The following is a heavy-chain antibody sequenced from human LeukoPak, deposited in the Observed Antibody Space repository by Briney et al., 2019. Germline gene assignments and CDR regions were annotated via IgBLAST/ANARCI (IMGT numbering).Heavy chain of an antibody. J-gene: IGHJ5*02. CDR2: IYYSGST. V-gene: IGHV4-39*07. D-gene: IGHD3-22*01. CDR3: ARVYYYDSSGYYPNWFDP. Sequence: SETLSLTCTVSGGSISSSSYYWGWIRQPPGKGLEWIGSIYYSGSTYYNPSLKSRVTISVDTSKNQFSLKLSSVTAADTAVYYCARVYYYDSSGYYPNWFDPWGQGTLVTVSS. CDR1: GGSISSSSYY.